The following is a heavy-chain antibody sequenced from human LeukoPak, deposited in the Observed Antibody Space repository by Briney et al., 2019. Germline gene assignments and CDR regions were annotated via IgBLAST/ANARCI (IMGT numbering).Heavy chain of an antibody. CDR1: GYTFTDYY. D-gene: IGHD5-18*01. J-gene: IGHJ6*02. CDR2: LNPNSGDT. Sequence: ASVKVSCKASGYTFTDYYIHWVRHAPGQGLQWMGWLNPNSGDTNYAQKFQGRVTITRDTSVSTAYMEVTRLRSDDTAVYYCARGYSYGSDYYYGMDVWGQGTTVTVSS. CDR3: ARGYSYGSDYYYGMDV. V-gene: IGHV1-2*02.